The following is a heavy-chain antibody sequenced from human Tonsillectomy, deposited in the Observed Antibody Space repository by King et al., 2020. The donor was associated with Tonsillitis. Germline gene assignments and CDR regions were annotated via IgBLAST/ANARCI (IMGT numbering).Heavy chain of an antibody. Sequence: VQLVQSGAEVKKPGSSVKVSCKASGGTFNNDAISWLRQAPGQGLEWMGGIIPVFGTTNSAQNFQGRVTITADEPTSTAYMELNTLGSEDTAVYYCARSHSGDYSGHYYYYYMDVWGKGTTVTVSS. V-gene: IGHV1-69*01. D-gene: IGHD4-17*01. CDR2: IIPVFGTT. CDR3: ARSHSGDYSGHYYYYYMDV. CDR1: GGTFNNDA. J-gene: IGHJ6*03.